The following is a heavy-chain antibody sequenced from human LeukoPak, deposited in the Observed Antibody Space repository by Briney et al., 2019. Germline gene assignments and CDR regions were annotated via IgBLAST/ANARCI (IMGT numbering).Heavy chain of an antibody. CDR1: GFTFSSYS. CDR3: ARGRELLWFGELYYYYMDV. V-gene: IGHV3-48*01. D-gene: IGHD3-10*01. Sequence: PGGSLRLSCAASGFTFSSYSMNWVRQAPGKGLEWVSYINSSSSTIYYADSVKGRFTISRDNAKNSLYLQMNSLRAEDTAVYYCARGRELLWFGELYYYYMDVWGKGTTVTVSS. J-gene: IGHJ6*03. CDR2: INSSSSTI.